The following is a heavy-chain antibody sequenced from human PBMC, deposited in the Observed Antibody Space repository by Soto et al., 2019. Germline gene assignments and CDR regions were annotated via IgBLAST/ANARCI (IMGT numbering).Heavy chain of an antibody. D-gene: IGHD1-26*01. J-gene: IGHJ4*02. CDR3: TPVLLGGYYGSDFDF. V-gene: IGHV3-21*01. Sequence: EVLLVGSGGGPVKPGGSLRLSCTASGFRFSSYGMNWVRQAPGKGLEWVSSISSGSSFIYYADSVKGRFTISRDNAKNSLYLQMNSLRADDTAIYYCTPVLLGGYYGSDFDFWGQGTQVTVSS. CDR2: ISSGSSFI. CDR1: GFRFSSYG.